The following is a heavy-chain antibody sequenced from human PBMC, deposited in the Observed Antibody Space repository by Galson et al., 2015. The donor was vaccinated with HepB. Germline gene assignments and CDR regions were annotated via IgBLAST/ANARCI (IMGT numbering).Heavy chain of an antibody. D-gene: IGHD1-7*01. CDR3: TRVASGTGTRAPARYYGMDV. J-gene: IGHJ6*02. CDR1: GFTFGDYA. CDR2: IRSNAYGGTT. Sequence: SLRLSCAASGFTFGDYAMSWFRQAPGKGLEWVGFIRSNAYGGTTEYAASVKGRFTISRDDSKSIAYLQMNSLKTEDTAVYYCTRVASGTGTRAPARYYGMDVWGQGTTVTVSS. V-gene: IGHV3-49*03.